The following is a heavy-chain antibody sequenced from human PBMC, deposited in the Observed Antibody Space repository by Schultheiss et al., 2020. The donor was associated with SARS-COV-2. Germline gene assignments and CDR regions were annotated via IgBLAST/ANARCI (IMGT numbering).Heavy chain of an antibody. CDR2: IFYSGST. V-gene: IGHV4-59*08. Sequence: SETLSLTCTVSGGSISRSYWSWIRQPPGKGLEWIGNIFYSGSTNYNPSLKSRVTISVDTSKNQFSLKLSSVTAADTAVYYCARARAEQHLPFSWGPIPHPTTWFDPWGQGTLVTVSS. CDR3: ARARAEQHLPFSWGPIPHPTTWFDP. CDR1: GGSISRSY. J-gene: IGHJ5*02. D-gene: IGHD6-13*01.